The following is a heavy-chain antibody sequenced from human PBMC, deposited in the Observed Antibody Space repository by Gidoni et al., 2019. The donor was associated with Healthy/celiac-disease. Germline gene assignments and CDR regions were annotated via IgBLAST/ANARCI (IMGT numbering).Heavy chain of an antibody. V-gene: IGHV3-23*01. J-gene: IGHJ6*02. D-gene: IGHD3-10*01. CDR2: ISGSGVST. Sequence: EVQLLESGGGLVQPGGSLRLSCAASGFTFSSYAMSWVRQAPGKGLEWVSAISGSGVSTYYADSVKGRFTISRDNSKNTLYLQMNSLRAEDTAVYYCAKGPLLWFGELDPYYYYGMDVWGQGTTVTVSS. CDR3: AKGPLLWFGELDPYYYYGMDV. CDR1: GFTFSSYA.